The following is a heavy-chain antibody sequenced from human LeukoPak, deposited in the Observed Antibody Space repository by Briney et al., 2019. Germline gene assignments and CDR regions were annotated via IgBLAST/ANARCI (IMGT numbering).Heavy chain of an antibody. J-gene: IGHJ4*02. CDR2: IDPNSNNI. V-gene: IGHV1-2*02. Sequence: ASVKVSCKASGYTFTGCFIHYVRQAPGQGLEWMGWIDPNSNNIRYSETFKDRVTMTRDTSTNTAYMELSWLRSDDTAVYYCARSAYNYGYVYFDHWGQGTLVIVSS. D-gene: IGHD5-18*01. CDR1: GYTFTGCF. CDR3: ARSAYNYGYVYFDH.